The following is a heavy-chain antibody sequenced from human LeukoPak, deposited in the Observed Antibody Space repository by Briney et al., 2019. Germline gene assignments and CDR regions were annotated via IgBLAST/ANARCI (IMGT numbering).Heavy chain of an antibody. Sequence: ASVKVSCKASGYTFTGYYMHWVRQAPGQGLEWMGWINPNSGGTNHAQKFQGWVTMTRDTSISTAYMELSRLRSDDTAVYYCARGKYCSGGSCLYYYYGMDVWGQGTTVTVSS. CDR2: INPNSGGT. J-gene: IGHJ6*02. CDR1: GYTFTGYY. CDR3: ARGKYCSGGSCLYYYYGMDV. D-gene: IGHD2-15*01. V-gene: IGHV1-2*04.